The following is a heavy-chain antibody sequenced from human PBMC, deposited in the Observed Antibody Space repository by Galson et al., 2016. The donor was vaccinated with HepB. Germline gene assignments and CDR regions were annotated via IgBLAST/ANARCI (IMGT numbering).Heavy chain of an antibody. CDR1: GFTFSSYG. D-gene: IGHD2-2*01. J-gene: IGHJ4*02. CDR3: ARGGYCTSTSCYGTGYY. Sequence: SLRLTCAPSGFTFSSYGMHWVCQAPGTGLEWVAVIWYDGSNKYYADSVKGRFTISRDNPKNTLYLQMNSRRAEDTAVYYCARGGYCTSTSCYGTGYYWGQGTLVTVAS. V-gene: IGHV3-33*01. CDR2: IWYDGSNK.